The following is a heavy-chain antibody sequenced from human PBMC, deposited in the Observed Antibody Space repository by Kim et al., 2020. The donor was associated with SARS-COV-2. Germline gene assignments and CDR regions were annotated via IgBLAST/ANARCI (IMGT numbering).Heavy chain of an antibody. J-gene: IGHJ6*02. V-gene: IGHV1-69*13. Sequence: SVKVSCKASGGTFSSYAISWVRQAPGQGLEWMGGIIPIFGTANYAQKFQGRVTITADESTSTAYMELSSLRSEDTAVYYCARGDYYGSGSYLYYYYGMDVWGQGTTGTVSS. CDR3: ARGDYYGSGSYLYYYYGMDV. CDR2: IIPIFGTA. D-gene: IGHD3-10*01. CDR1: GGTFSSYA.